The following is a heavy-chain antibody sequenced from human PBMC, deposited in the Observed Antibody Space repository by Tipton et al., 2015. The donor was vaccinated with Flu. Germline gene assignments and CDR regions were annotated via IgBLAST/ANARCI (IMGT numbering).Heavy chain of an antibody. D-gene: IGHD6-19*01. CDR1: GFTFSSYG. CDR2: IRYDGSSK. CDR3: TEWGSAWSAQDAFDI. Sequence: SLRLSCAASGFTFSSYGMHWVRQATGKGLEWVAFIRYDGSSKYYADPVKGRFTISRDNSKNTLYLQMNSLRAEDTAVYYCTEWGSAWSAQDAFDIWGQGTMGTVSS. J-gene: IGHJ3*02. V-gene: IGHV3-30*02.